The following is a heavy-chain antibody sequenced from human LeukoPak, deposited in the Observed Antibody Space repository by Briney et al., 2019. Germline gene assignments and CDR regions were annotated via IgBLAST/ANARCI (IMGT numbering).Heavy chain of an antibody. D-gene: IGHD3-22*01. J-gene: IGHJ3*02. CDR1: GYTFTGYY. Sequence: ASVKVSCKASGYTFTGYYMHWVRQAPGQGLEWMGWINPNSGGTNYAQKFQGRVTITRDTSISTAYMELSRLRSDDTAVYYCATDLYYYDSSGYYDWTGAFDIWGQGTMVTVSS. V-gene: IGHV1-2*02. CDR2: INPNSGGT. CDR3: ATDLYYYDSSGYYDWTGAFDI.